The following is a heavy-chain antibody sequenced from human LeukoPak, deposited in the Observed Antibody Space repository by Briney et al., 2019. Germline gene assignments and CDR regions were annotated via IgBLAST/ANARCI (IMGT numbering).Heavy chain of an antibody. CDR3: ARVNSGSYYGGGYFDY. J-gene: IGHJ4*02. Sequence: GGSLRLSCAASGFTFSSYAMSWVRQAPGKGLEWVSAISGSGGSTYYADSVKGRFTISRDNSKNTLYLQMNSLRAEDTAVYYCARVNSGSYYGGGYFDYWGQGTLVTVSS. V-gene: IGHV3-23*01. CDR2: ISGSGGST. D-gene: IGHD1-26*01. CDR1: GFTFSSYA.